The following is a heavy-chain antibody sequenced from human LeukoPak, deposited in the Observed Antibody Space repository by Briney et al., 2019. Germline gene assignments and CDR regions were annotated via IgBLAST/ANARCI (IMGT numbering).Heavy chain of an antibody. J-gene: IGHJ1*01. CDR2: ISAYNGNT. D-gene: IGHD6-19*01. Sequence: GASVKVSCKASGYTFTNYYITWVRQAPGQGLEWMGWISAYNGNTNYAQKLQGRVTMTTDTSTTTAYMEPRSLRSDDTAVYYCARDAEQWLVRYFQDWGQGTLVTVSS. CDR1: GYTFTNYY. V-gene: IGHV1-18*01. CDR3: ARDAEQWLVRYFQD.